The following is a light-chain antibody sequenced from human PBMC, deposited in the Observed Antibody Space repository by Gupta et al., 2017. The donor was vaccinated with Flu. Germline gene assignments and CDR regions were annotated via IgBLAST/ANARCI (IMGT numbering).Light chain of an antibody. Sequence: SSELTQDPAVSVALGQTVRITCQGDSYRNSYARWYQQTPGQAPLLVIYAKNTRPSGLPDRLSGSSSGDTASLPITGAQAEDEADYYCNARGGTGNHQAVFGGGTKLTVL. V-gene: IGLV3-19*01. CDR2: AKN. J-gene: IGLJ2*01. CDR3: NARGGTGNHQAV. CDR1: SYRNSY.